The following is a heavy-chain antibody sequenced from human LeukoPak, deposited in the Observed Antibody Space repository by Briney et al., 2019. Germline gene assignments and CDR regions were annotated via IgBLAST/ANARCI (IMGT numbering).Heavy chain of an antibody. CDR2: IYYSGSS. Sequence: PSETLSLTCSVSGGSISSSSSYWGWIRQPPGKGLEWIGSIYYSGSSFDNPALKSRVTISVDTSKNQFSLKLSSVTAADTAVYYCARESSGYYQGSYWGQGTLVTVSS. CDR3: ARESSGYYQGSY. V-gene: IGHV4-39*01. J-gene: IGHJ4*02. D-gene: IGHD3-22*01. CDR1: GGSISSSSSY.